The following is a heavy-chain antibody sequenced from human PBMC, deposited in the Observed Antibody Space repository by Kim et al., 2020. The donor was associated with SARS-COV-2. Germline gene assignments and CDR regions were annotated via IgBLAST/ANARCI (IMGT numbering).Heavy chain of an antibody. Sequence: ASVKVSCKASGYSFSEYFIHWVRQAPAQGLEWMGRINPNSGGTNYAQKFQGRVTMTRDTSVSTAYMDLSSLTSDDTAVYYCARVSNPYYSYSSGQEHWFD. CDR1: GYSFSEYF. CDR3: ARVSNPYYSYSSGQEHWFD. V-gene: IGHV1-2*06. J-gene: IGHJ5*01. CDR2: INPNSGGT. D-gene: IGHD3-22*01.